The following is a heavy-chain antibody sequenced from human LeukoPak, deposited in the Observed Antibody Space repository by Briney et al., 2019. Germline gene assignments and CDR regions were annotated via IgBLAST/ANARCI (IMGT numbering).Heavy chain of an antibody. CDR1: GHTFTSYA. CDR3: ARGDPIYDYVWGSYRLPFDY. D-gene: IGHD3-16*02. J-gene: IGHJ4*02. CDR2: INAGNGNT. V-gene: IGHV1-3*01. Sequence: AASAKVSCKASGHTFTSYAMHWVRQAPGQRLEWMGWINAGNGNTKYSQKFQGRVTITRDTSASTAYMELSSLRSEDTAVYYCARGDPIYDYVWGSYRLPFDYWGQGTLVTVSS.